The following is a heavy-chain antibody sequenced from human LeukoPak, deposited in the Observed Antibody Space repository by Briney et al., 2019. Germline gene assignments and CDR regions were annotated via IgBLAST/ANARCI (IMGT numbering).Heavy chain of an antibody. J-gene: IGHJ4*02. V-gene: IGHV1-18*01. CDR2: ISAYKGDT. D-gene: IGHD4-17*01. CDR1: GYTFTNYG. CDR3: ARDPNGDYDFDK. Sequence: GASVKVSCKASGYTFTNYGISWVRQAPGQVLEWMGWISAYKGDTNYAQKFQGRLTMTTDRSTSTAYMELRSLRSDDTAVYYCARDPNGDYDFDKWGQGTQVTVSS.